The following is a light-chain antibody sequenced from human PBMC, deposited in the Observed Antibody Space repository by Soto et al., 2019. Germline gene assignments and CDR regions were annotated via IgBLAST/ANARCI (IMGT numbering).Light chain of an antibody. V-gene: IGKV1-33*01. J-gene: IGKJ3*01. CDR2: DAS. CDR3: PHCDYLPI. Sequence: DIQMTQSPSSLSASVGDRVTITCQASQDITSYLNWYQHKPGKAPKLLIYDASILEAGVPPRFIGSGSGTDFTLTISSLQPEDVATYSCPHCDYLPIFGPGTSVDFK. CDR1: QDITSY.